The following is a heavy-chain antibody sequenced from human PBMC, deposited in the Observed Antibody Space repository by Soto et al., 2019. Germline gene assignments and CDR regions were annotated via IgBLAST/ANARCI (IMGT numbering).Heavy chain of an antibody. J-gene: IGHJ5*02. D-gene: IGHD3-3*01. V-gene: IGHV3-21*01. CDR2: ISSSSSYI. CDR1: GFTFSSYS. Sequence: EVQLVESGGGLVKPGGSLRLSCAASGFTFSSYSMNWVRHAPGKGLEWVSSISSSSSYIYYADSVKGRFTISRDNAKNSLYLQMNSLRAEDTAVYYCARDDFWSGYRRYNWFDPWGQGTLVTVSS. CDR3: ARDDFWSGYRRYNWFDP.